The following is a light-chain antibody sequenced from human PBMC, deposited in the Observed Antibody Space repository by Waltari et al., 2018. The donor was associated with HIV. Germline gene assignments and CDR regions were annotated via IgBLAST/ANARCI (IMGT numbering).Light chain of an antibody. CDR3: QYNSTFSPT. Sequence: DVQMTQSPSTLSASVGDTVTITCRASQSISTWLAWYQQKPGKAPKLLIYRASSLQSADPSRFSSSRYETDFTLTINSLQPVNFATYYGQYNSTFSPTFDQGTKVDI. J-gene: IGKJ1*01. CDR1: QSISTW. V-gene: IGKV1-5*03. CDR2: RAS.